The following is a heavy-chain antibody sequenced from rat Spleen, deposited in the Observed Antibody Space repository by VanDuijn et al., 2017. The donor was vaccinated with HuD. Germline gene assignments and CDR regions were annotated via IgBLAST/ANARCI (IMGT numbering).Heavy chain of an antibody. CDR3: ARHEDYGYNSEGWFAY. CDR2: ITNTGGST. Sequence: EVQLVESGGGLVQPGRSLKLSCVASGFTFNNYWMTWIRQAPGKGLEWVASITNTGGSTYYPASVKGRFTITRDNAKSTLYLQMDSLRSEDTATYYCARHEDYGYNSEGWFAYWGQGTLVTVSS. CDR1: GFTFNNYW. D-gene: IGHD1-9*01. V-gene: IGHV5-31*01. J-gene: IGHJ3*01.